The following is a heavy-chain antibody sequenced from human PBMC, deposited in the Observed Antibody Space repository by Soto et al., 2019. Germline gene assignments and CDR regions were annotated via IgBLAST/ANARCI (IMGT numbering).Heavy chain of an antibody. J-gene: IGHJ6*02. CDR2: IYYSGST. Sequence: SETLSLTCTVSGGSISSGDYYWSWIRPPPGQGLEWIGYIYYSGSTYYNPSLRSRVTISVDTSKNQFSLKLSSVTAADTAVYYCARDYCSSTSCYLRHYYYYYGMDVWGQGTTVTVSS. V-gene: IGHV4-30-4*01. CDR1: GGSISSGDYY. D-gene: IGHD2-2*01. CDR3: ARDYCSSTSCYLRHYYYYYGMDV.